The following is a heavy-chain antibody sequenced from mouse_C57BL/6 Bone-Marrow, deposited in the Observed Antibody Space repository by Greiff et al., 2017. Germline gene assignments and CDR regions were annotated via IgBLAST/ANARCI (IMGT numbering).Heavy chain of an antibody. CDR3: ARSYDYDQGVYAMDY. V-gene: IGHV1-52*01. CDR2: IDPSDSET. Sequence: QVQLQQPGAELVRPGSSVKLSCKASGYTFTSYWMHWVKQRPIQGLEWIGNIDPSDSETHYNQKFKDKATLTVDKSSSTAYMQLSSLTSEDSAVYDCARSYDYDQGVYAMDYWGQGTSVTVSS. D-gene: IGHD2-4*01. J-gene: IGHJ4*01. CDR1: GYTFTSYW.